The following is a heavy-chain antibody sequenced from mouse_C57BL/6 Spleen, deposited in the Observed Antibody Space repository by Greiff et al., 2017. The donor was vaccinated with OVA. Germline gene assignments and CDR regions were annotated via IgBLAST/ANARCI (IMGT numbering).Heavy chain of an antibody. Sequence: EVHLVESGGGLVQPGGSLSLSCAASGFTFTDYYMSWVRQPPGKALEWLGFIRNKANGYTTEYSAPVKGRFTISRDNSQSILYLQMNALRAEDSATYYCARYTLYGSSYEWYFDVWGTGTTVTVSS. CDR3: ARYTLYGSSYEWYFDV. D-gene: IGHD1-1*01. CDR2: IRNKANGYTT. V-gene: IGHV7-3*01. J-gene: IGHJ1*03. CDR1: GFTFTDYY.